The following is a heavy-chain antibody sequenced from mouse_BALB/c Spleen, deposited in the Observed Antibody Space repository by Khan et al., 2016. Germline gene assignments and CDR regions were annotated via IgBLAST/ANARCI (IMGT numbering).Heavy chain of an antibody. CDR3: ASSYNGFFAIDY. CDR2: IFPGSGST. V-gene: IGHV1-77*01. CDR1: GYTFTDYY. D-gene: IGHD6-1*01. Sequence: QVQLQQSGTELPRPGASVKLSCKASGYTFTDYYLHWVMQRTGQGLEWIGEIFPGSGSTYYNEKLKGKASLTADTSSSTAYMQLSSLTSEDSAVYFCASSYNGFFAIDYWGHGASVTVSS. J-gene: IGHJ4*01.